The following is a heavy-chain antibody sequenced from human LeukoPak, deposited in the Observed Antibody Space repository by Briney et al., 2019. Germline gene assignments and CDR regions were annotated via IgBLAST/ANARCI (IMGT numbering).Heavy chain of an antibody. J-gene: IGHJ4*02. V-gene: IGHV3-23*01. Sequence: GGSLRLSCAASGFTFSSYAMSWVRQAPGKGLEWVSAISGSGGSTYYADSVKGRFTISRDNSKNTLYLQMNSLRAEDTAVYYCAKDRTYDSSGYYYDVGSRRGLFDYWGQGTLVTVSS. CDR2: ISGSGGST. D-gene: IGHD3-22*01. CDR3: AKDRTYDSSGYYYDVGSRRGLFDY. CDR1: GFTFSSYA.